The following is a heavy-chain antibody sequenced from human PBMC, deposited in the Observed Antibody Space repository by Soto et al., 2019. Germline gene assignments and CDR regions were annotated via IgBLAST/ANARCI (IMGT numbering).Heavy chain of an antibody. J-gene: IGHJ4*02. Sequence: SETLSLTCTVSGGSVSSGSYYWSWIRQPPGKGLEWIGYIYYSGSTNYNPSLKSRVTISVDTSKNQFSLKLSSVTAADMAVYYCARGQIYYYDSSGYYSKYYFDYWGQGTLVTVSS. CDR2: IYYSGST. V-gene: IGHV4-61*01. CDR3: ARGQIYYYDSSGYYSKYYFDY. D-gene: IGHD3-22*01. CDR1: GGSVSSGSYY.